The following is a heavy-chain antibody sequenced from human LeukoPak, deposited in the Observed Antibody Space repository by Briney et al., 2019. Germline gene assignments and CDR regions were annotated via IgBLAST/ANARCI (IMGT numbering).Heavy chain of an antibody. V-gene: IGHV3-7*01. Sequence: PGGSLRLSCAASGFTFSSYWMSWVRQAPGKGLEWVANIKQGGSEKYYVDSVKGRFTISRDNAKNSLYLQMNSLRAEDTAVYYCARELVVVVPAAPRKYYYYYYGMDVWGQGTTVTVSS. CDR3: ARELVVVVPAAPRKYYYYYYGMDV. D-gene: IGHD2-2*01. CDR1: GFTFSSYW. J-gene: IGHJ6*02. CDR2: IKQGGSEK.